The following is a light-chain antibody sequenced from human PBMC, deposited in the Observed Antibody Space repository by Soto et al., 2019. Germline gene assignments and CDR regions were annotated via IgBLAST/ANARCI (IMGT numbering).Light chain of an antibody. CDR3: QQYNDWYT. CDR1: QSVFTN. Sequence: EIVMTQSPATLSVSPGERATVSCRASQSVFTNLAWYQQKPGQAPRLLMYSASTRANGVPARFIGSGSGTEFTLTISNLQSEDFAIYYCQQYNDWYTFGQGTKLEIK. CDR2: SAS. J-gene: IGKJ2*01. V-gene: IGKV3-15*01.